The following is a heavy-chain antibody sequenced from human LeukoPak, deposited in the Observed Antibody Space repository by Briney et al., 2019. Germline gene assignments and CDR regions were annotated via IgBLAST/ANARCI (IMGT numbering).Heavy chain of an antibody. Sequence: PSQTLSLTCTVSGGSISSGDYYWSWIRQPPGKGLEWIGYIYYSGSTYYNPSLKSRVTISVDTSKNQFSLKLSSVTAADTAVYYCARAIVPASEPSFDYWGQGTLVTVSS. CDR3: ARAIVPASEPSFDY. CDR2: IYYSGST. D-gene: IGHD2-2*01. J-gene: IGHJ4*02. CDR1: GGSISSGDYY. V-gene: IGHV4-30-4*01.